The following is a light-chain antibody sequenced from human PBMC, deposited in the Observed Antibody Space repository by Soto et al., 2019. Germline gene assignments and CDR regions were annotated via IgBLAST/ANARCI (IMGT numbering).Light chain of an antibody. CDR3: QQYGSSPWT. J-gene: IGKJ1*01. CDR2: GAS. CDR1: QSVSSN. V-gene: IGKV3-20*01. Sequence: EIVMTQSPATLSVSPGERATLSCRASQSVSSNLAWYQQKPGQAPRLLIYGASSRATGIPDRFSGGGSGTDFTLTISRLEPEDFAVYYCQQYGSSPWTFGQGTKV.